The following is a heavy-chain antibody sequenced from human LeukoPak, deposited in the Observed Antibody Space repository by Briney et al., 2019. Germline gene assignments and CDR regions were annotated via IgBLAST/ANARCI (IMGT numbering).Heavy chain of an antibody. CDR3: ARGVAVAGIAYFDY. V-gene: IGHV4-59*01. CDR2: IYYSGST. J-gene: IGHJ4*02. CDR1: GGSISSYY. Sequence: SETLSLTCTVSGGSISSYYWSWIRQPPGKGLEWIGYIYYSGSTNYNPSLKSRVTISVDTSKNQFSLKLSSVTAADTAVYYCARGVAVAGIAYFDYWGQGTLVTVSS. D-gene: IGHD6-19*01.